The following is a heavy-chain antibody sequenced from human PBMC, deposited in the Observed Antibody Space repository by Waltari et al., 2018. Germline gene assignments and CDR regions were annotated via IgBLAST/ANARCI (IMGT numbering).Heavy chain of an antibody. V-gene: IGHV3-30*01. CDR2: ISYDGSNK. CDR3: ARDEMIVLDY. J-gene: IGHJ4*02. D-gene: IGHD3-22*01. Sequence: QVQLVESGGGVVQPGRSLRPSCAASGLTFSSYAMPWVRQAPGKGLEWVAVISYDGSNKYYADSVKGRFTISRDNSKNTLYLQMNSLRAEDTAVYYCARDEMIVLDYWGQGTLVTVSS. CDR1: GLTFSSYA.